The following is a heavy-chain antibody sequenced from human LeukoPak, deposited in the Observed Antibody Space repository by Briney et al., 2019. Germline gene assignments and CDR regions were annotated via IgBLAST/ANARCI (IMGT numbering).Heavy chain of an antibody. Sequence: GGSLRLSCAASGFTFSSYGMHWVRQAPGKGLEWVAVISYDGSNKYYADSVKGRFTIPRDNSKNTLYLQMNSLRAEDTAVYYCANPSRRWLQLGDIWGQGTMVTVSS. J-gene: IGHJ3*02. CDR1: GFTFSSYG. CDR3: ANPSRRWLQLGDI. D-gene: IGHD5-24*01. CDR2: ISYDGSNK. V-gene: IGHV3-30*18.